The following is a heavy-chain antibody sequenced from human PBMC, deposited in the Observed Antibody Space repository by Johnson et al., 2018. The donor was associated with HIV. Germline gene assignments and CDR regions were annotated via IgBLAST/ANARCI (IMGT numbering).Heavy chain of an antibody. CDR1: GFTFDDYA. J-gene: IGHJ3*02. CDR3: TTKTTVVTLGFDI. D-gene: IGHD4-23*01. CDR2: IKSKTDGGTT. V-gene: IGHV3-15*01. Sequence: VQLVESGGGLVKPGRSLRLSCAASGFTFDDYAMHWVRQAPGKGLEWVGRIKSKTDGGTTDYAAPVKGRFTISRDDSKNTLYLQMNSLKTEDTAVYYCTTKTTVVTLGFDIWGQGTMVTVSS.